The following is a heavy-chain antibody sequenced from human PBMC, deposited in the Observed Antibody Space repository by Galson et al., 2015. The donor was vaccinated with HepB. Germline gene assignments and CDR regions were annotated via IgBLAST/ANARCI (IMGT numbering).Heavy chain of an antibody. V-gene: IGHV6-1*01. CDR2: TYYRSKWSN. CDR3: AKSIHLGRGFDS. J-gene: IGHJ4*02. CDR1: GDSVSSNTVG. Sequence: CAISGDSVSSNTVGWNWIRQSPSRGFEWLGRTYYRSKWSNDYAVSVKSRITINPDTSKNQFSLQLNSVTPEDTAVYYCAKSIHLGRGFDSWGQGTLVTVSS. D-gene: IGHD7-27*01.